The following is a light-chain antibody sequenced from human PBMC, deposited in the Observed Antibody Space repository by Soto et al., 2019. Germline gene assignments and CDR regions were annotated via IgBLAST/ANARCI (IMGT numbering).Light chain of an antibody. Sequence: QSALTQPASVSGSPGQSITISCTGTSSDVGSYNLVSWYQQHPGKAPKLMIYEGSRRPSGVSNRFSGSKSGNTASLTISGLQAKDEADYYCCSYAGSSTFYVVFGGGTKVTVL. CDR1: SSDVGSYNL. J-gene: IGLJ2*01. CDR2: EGS. V-gene: IGLV2-23*03. CDR3: CSYAGSSTFYVV.